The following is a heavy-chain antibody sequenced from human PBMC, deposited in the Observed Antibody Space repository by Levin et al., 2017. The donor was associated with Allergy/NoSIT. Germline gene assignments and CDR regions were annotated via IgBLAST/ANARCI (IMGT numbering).Heavy chain of an antibody. V-gene: IGHV3-74*01. CDR2: IKNDGSST. J-gene: IGHJ3*02. Sequence: GGSLRLSCAASGFTFSSYWMHWVRQAPGKGLVWVSRIKNDGSSTNYGDPVKGRFTISRDNAKNTVYLQMNSLRADDTAVYYCARDRNFKCSRTTCYVAFDIWGQGTMVTVSS. D-gene: IGHD2-2*01. CDR1: GFTFSSYW. CDR3: ARDRNFKCSRTTCYVAFDI.